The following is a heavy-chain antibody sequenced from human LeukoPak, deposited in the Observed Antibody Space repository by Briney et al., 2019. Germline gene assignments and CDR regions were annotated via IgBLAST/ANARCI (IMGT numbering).Heavy chain of an antibody. D-gene: IGHD2-2*01. CDR3: ARGGYCSNTACYGGGWFDP. CDR1: GFTFSTYG. J-gene: IGHJ5*02. Sequence: PGRSLRLSCAASGFTFSTYGMHWVRQAPGKGLEWVAVIWYDGSIKYYADSVRGRFTISRDNSKNMLHLQMNSLRAEDTAVYYCARGGYCSNTACYGGGWFDPWGQGTQVTVSS. V-gene: IGHV3-33*01. CDR2: IWYDGSIK.